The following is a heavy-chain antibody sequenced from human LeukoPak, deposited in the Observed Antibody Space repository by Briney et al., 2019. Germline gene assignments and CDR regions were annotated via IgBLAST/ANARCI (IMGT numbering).Heavy chain of an antibody. CDR3: ARVNRYEEYFSGGSCSDGDAFDI. V-gene: IGHV1-2*02. D-gene: IGHD2-15*01. CDR2: INPNSGVT. Sequence: ASLKLSCKASGYTFTAYYMHLVRQAPGHGLEWMGWINPNSGVTNYAKKFQCRVSMTRDKSISTWYMELSSLRSDDTAVYYCARVNRYEEYFSGGSCSDGDAFDIWGQGTMVTVSS. CDR1: GYTFTAYY. J-gene: IGHJ3*02.